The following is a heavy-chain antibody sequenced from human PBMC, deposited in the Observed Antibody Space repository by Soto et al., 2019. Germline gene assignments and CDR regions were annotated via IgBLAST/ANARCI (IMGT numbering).Heavy chain of an antibody. V-gene: IGHV1-46*03. Sequence: ASVKVSCKASCYTFTNYGFSWVRQAPGQGLEWMGIINPRVGGTNYAQKFQGRVTMTRDTSTTTVYMDLSSLTSEDTAVYFCASSSSRWLPFQHWGQGTLVTVSS. D-gene: IGHD6-13*01. CDR2: INPRVGGT. CDR1: CYTFTNYG. CDR3: ASSSSRWLPFQH. J-gene: IGHJ1*01.